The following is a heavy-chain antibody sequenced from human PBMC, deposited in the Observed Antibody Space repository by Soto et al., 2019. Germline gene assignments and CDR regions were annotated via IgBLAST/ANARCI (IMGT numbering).Heavy chain of an antibody. D-gene: IGHD2-8*01. CDR1: GFTFSSYS. V-gene: IGHV3-21*01. CDR2: ISSSSSYI. J-gene: IGHJ5*02. Sequence: GGSLRLSCAASGFTFSSYSMNWVRQAPGKGLEWVSSISSSSSYIYYADSVKGRFTISRDNAKNSLYLQMNSLRAEDTAVYYYARVFMVYAIALDPWGQGTLVTVSS. CDR3: ARVFMVYAIALDP.